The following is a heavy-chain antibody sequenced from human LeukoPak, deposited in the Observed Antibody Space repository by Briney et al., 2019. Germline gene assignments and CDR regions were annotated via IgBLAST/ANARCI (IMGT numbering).Heavy chain of an antibody. D-gene: IGHD3-22*01. CDR1: GGSLSSSSYY. Sequence: SETLSLTCTVSGGSLSSSSYYWGWIRQPPGKGLEWIGSIYYSGSTYYNPSLKSRVTISVDTSKNQFSLKLSSVTAADTAVYYCARFESYYDSSGYYPFDYWGQGTLVTVSS. CDR3: ARFESYYDSSGYYPFDY. CDR2: IYYSGST. J-gene: IGHJ4*02. V-gene: IGHV4-39*07.